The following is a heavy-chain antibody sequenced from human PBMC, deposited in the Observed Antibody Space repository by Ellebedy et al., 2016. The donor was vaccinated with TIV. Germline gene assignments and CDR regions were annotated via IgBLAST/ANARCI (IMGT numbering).Heavy chain of an antibody. CDR3: AKAAGYSYGPRGDFDY. V-gene: IGHV3-23*01. CDR2: ISGSGGST. J-gene: IGHJ4*02. D-gene: IGHD5-18*01. Sequence: GESLKISCAASGFTFRMYAMTWVRQAPGKGLEWVSSISGSGGSTYYADSVKGRFTISRDNSKKTLYLHMNSLRADDTAVYYCAKAAGYSYGPRGDFDYWGQGTLVTVSS. CDR1: GFTFRMYA.